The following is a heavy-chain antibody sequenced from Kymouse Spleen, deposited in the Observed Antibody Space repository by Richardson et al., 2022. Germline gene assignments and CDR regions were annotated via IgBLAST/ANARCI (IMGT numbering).Heavy chain of an antibody. J-gene: IGHJ4*02. CDR2: ISGSGGST. Sequence: EVQLVESGGGLVQPGGSLRLSCAASGFTFSSYAMSWVRQAPGKGLEWVSAISGSGGSTYYADSVKGRFTISRDNSKNTLYLQMNSLRAEDTAVYYCAKDSPYCSSTSCYLDYWGQGTLVTVSS. D-gene: IGHD2-2*02. V-gene: IGHV3-23*04. CDR1: GFTFSSYA. CDR3: AKDSPYCSSTSCYLDY.